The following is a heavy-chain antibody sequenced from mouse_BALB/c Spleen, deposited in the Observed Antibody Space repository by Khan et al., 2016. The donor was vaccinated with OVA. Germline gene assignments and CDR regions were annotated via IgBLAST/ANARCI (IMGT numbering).Heavy chain of an antibody. J-gene: IGHJ3*01. V-gene: IGHV1-77*01. CDR1: GYTFTAYI. D-gene: IGHD2-14*01. CDR2: IFPGSDIP. CDR3: ARGGYSAFAY. Sequence: QVQLKQSGPELVKPGASLKVSCKASGYTFTAYIIGWVKQSTRQGLEWIGDIFPGSDIPYYNEKFKDKATLTVDKSANTAYMQLSSLTSEDSAVYFCARGGYSAFAYWGPGTLVTVSA.